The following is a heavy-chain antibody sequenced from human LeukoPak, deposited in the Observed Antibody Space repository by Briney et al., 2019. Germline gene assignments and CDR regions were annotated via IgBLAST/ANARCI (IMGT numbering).Heavy chain of an antibody. J-gene: IGHJ4*02. CDR3: AKDLLAVTAPKAYFDF. CDR2: ISYDGSEK. CDR1: GFTFSSYG. V-gene: IGHV3-30*18. Sequence: GGSLTLSCAASGFTFSSYGMHWVRQAPGKGLVWVAGISYDGSEKYYAESVKGRFTISRDNPKTTVYLQMNSLKIEDTAVYYCAKDLLAVTAPKAYFDFWGQGTLVTVSS. D-gene: IGHD2-21*02.